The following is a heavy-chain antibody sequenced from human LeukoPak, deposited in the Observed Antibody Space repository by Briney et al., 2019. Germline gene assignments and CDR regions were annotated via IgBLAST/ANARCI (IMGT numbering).Heavy chain of an antibody. V-gene: IGHV4-34*01. CDR3: ARGMDTAIATGVFFDY. CDR1: GGSFSGYY. D-gene: IGHD5-18*01. CDR2: INHSGST. J-gene: IGHJ4*02. Sequence: SETLSLTCAVYGGSFSGYYWSWIRQPPGKGLEWIGEINHSGSTNYNPSLKSRVTISVDTSKNQFSLKLSSVTAADTAVYYCARGMDTAIATGVFFDYWGQGTLVTVSS.